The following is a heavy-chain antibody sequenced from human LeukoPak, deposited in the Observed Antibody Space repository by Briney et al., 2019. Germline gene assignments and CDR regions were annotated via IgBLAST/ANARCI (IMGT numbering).Heavy chain of an antibody. CDR2: FNPTGGGS. Sequence: GASVKVSCKASGYTFTDYYMHWVRQVPGQGLEWVGWFNPTGGGSHLAQKFQGRVALTMDASINTAYLDVIRLRSDDTAFYHCAKVAFDSSGYQYYSDSWGQGSLVTVSS. CDR1: GYTFTDYY. D-gene: IGHD3-22*01. CDR3: AKVAFDSSGYQYYSDS. V-gene: IGHV1-2*02. J-gene: IGHJ4*02.